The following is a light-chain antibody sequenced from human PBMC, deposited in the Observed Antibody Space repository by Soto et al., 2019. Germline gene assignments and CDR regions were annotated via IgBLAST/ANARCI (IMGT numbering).Light chain of an antibody. J-gene: IGKJ1*01. CDR1: QSVTSNY. CDR3: QQHGTSPPSWT. V-gene: IGKV3-20*01. CDR2: GAS. Sequence: ETVLTQSPGTLSLSPGERATLFCRASQSVTSNYLAWYQQKHGQAPRLLIYGASSRATGIPDRFSGSGSGTDFTLTISRLEPEDFAVYYCQQHGTSPPSWTFGQGTKVEIK.